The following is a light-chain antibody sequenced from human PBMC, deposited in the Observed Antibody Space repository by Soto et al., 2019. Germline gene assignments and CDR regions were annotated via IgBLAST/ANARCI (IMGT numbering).Light chain of an antibody. Sequence: QSALTQPASVSGSLGQSITISCTGTRSDICTYDLVSWYQQHPGKAPQLMIYDVTNRPSGVSNRFSGSKSGNTASLTISGLQAEDEVDYYCTSYTTSSTVVIGGGTKVTVL. CDR1: RSDICTYDL. J-gene: IGLJ2*01. CDR2: DVT. CDR3: TSYTTSSTVV. V-gene: IGLV2-14*03.